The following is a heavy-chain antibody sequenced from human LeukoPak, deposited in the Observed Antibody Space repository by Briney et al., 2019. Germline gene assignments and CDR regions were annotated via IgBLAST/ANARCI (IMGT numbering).Heavy chain of an antibody. CDR2: ISGRGSST. CDR3: AKKEGKSGSDFGDY. Sequence: GGSLSLPCAGSGFTLSTYAMSWVRQAPGEGLEWGSSISGRGSSTYYADSVKGRFIISRDNSKNTLYLQIRSLRVEDTAVYYCAKKEGKSGSDFGDYWGQGTLVTVSS. J-gene: IGHJ4*02. D-gene: IGHD3-10*01. V-gene: IGHV3-23*01. CDR1: GFTLSTYA.